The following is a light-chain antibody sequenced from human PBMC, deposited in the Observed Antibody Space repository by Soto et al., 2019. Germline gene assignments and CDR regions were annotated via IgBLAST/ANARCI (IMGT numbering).Light chain of an antibody. CDR3: LQDYDFSWT. CDR2: AAS. Sequence: AIQMTQSPTSLSASVGDRVIITCRASQDIRNDLVWYQQKPGKAPNLLIYAASSLQSGVPSRFSGGGSGTDFTLTISSLQPEDFATYYCLQDYDFSWTFGQGTKVDIK. J-gene: IGKJ1*01. CDR1: QDIRND. V-gene: IGKV1-6*01.